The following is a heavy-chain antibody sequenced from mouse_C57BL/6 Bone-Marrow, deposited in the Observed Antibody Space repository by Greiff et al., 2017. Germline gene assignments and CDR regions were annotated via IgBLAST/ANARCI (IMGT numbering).Heavy chain of an antibody. J-gene: IGHJ2*01. D-gene: IGHD4-1*01. Sequence: QVQLQQPGAELVKPGASVKMSCKASGYTFTSYWITWVKQRPGQGLEWIGDIYPTSGRTNYNEMFKSKAILTVDTSSNTAYMQLSSLTSEDSAVFYWARSGPLGRSFDYWGQGTTLTVSS. CDR3: ARSGPLGRSFDY. CDR2: IYPTSGRT. V-gene: IGHV1-55*01. CDR1: GYTFTSYW.